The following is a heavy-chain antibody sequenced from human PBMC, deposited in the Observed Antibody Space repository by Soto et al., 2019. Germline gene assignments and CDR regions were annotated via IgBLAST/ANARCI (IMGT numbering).Heavy chain of an antibody. J-gene: IGHJ4*02. CDR2: ISAYSGNT. CDR1: GYTFTSYG. Sequence: ASVKVSCKASGYTFTSYGISWVRQAPGQGLEWMGWISAYSGNTNYAQKLQGRVTMTTDTSTSTAYMELRSLRSDDTAVYYCARDNAYSSSWSANYFDYWGQGTLVTVSS. D-gene: IGHD6-13*01. V-gene: IGHV1-18*01. CDR3: ARDNAYSSSWSANYFDY.